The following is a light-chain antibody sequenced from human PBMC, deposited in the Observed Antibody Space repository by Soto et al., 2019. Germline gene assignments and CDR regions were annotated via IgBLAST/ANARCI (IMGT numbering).Light chain of an antibody. CDR3: QQYNIWPPWT. V-gene: IGKV3-15*01. CDR1: QGVSGN. CDR2: GAS. J-gene: IGKJ1*01. Sequence: EVVMTQSPATLAVSPGERATRSCRASQGVSGNLAWYQQKPGQAPRLLIYGASTRATGIPARFSGSGSGTEFTLTISSLQSEDFAVYYCQQYNIWPPWTFGQGTKVDIK.